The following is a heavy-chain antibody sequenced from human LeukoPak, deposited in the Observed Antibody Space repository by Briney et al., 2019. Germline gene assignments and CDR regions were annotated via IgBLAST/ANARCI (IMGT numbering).Heavy chain of an antibody. V-gene: IGHV3-7*01. Sequence: GGSLRLSCAASGFTFTSYWMDWVRQVPGKGLEWVAIVKQNGSEKYYVDSVKGRFTISRDNAKSSLYLQMNSLRAEDTAVYYCATKGNAFDVWGQGTMVTVSS. CDR2: VKQNGSEK. J-gene: IGHJ3*01. CDR3: ATKGNAFDV. CDR1: GFTFTSYW.